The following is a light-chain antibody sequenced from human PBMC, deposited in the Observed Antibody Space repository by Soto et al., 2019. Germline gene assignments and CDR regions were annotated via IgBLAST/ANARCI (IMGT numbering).Light chain of an antibody. Sequence: EIVLPQSPGTLSLSPGERATLSCRASLTVSSNYLAWYQQKPGQAPRLLIYGASSRATGIPDRFSGSGSGTDFTLTISRLEPEDFAMYYCQQYGSSPRTFGQGTKVEIK. CDR2: GAS. J-gene: IGKJ1*01. V-gene: IGKV3-20*01. CDR1: LTVSSNY. CDR3: QQYGSSPRT.